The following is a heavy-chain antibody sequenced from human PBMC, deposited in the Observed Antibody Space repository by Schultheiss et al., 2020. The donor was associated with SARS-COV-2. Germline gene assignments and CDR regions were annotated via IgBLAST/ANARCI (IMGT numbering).Heavy chain of an antibody. CDR2: IHYSGST. V-gene: IGHV4-30-4*01. D-gene: IGHD2-15*01. CDR3: ARDSGYCSGGSCMDV. CDR1: GGSISSGDYY. J-gene: IGHJ6*02. Sequence: SETLSLTCTVSGGSISSGDYYWSWIRQPPGKGLEWIGYIHYSGSTYYNPSLKSRVTISVDTSKNQFSLKLSSVTAADTAVYYCARDSGYCSGGSCMDVWGQGTTVTVSS.